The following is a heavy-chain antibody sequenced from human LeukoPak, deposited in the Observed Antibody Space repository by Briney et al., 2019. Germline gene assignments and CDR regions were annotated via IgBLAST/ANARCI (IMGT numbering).Heavy chain of an antibody. CDR1: GFTFTSSA. V-gene: IGHV1-58*01. Sequence: SVKVSCRASGFTFTSSAVQWVRQARGQRLEWIGWIVVGSGNTNYAQKFQERVTITRDMSTSTAYMELSSLRSEDTAVYYCAAGSSGWYTPFDYWGQGTLVTVSS. J-gene: IGHJ4*02. D-gene: IGHD6-19*01. CDR2: IVVGSGNT. CDR3: AAGSSGWYTPFDY.